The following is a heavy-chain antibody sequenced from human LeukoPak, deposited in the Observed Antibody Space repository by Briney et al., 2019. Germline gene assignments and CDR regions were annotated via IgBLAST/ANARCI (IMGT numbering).Heavy chain of an antibody. CDR2: INKDATIT. CDR1: AFSMNDFW. J-gene: IGHJ3*02. Sequence: GGSLRLSCAASAFSMNDFWMHWVRQGPGRGLEWVSRINKDATITTYADSVKGRFTVSRDNVKNMVYLDMNGLRGDDTAVYYCARSGIGRGFDIWGRGATVTVSS. D-gene: IGHD2/OR15-2a*01. V-gene: IGHV3-74*01. CDR3: ARSGIGRGFDI.